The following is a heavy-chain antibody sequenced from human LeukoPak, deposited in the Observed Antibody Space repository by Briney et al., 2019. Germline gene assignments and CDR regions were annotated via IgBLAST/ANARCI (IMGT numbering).Heavy chain of an antibody. J-gene: IGHJ4*02. CDR3: ARELSWIQLWLDY. D-gene: IGHD5-18*01. Sequence: ASVHVTRQASRYTFTSYGISWVRQAPGQGLEWMGWISAYNGNTNYAQKLQGRVTMTTDTSTSTAYMEPRSLRSDDTAVYYCARELSWIQLWLDYSGQGTLVTASS. CDR2: ISAYNGNT. V-gene: IGHV1-18*04. CDR1: RYTFTSYG.